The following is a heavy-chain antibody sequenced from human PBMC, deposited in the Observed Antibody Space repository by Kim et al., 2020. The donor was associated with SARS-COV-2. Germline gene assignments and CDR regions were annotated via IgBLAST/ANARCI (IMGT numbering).Heavy chain of an antibody. V-gene: IGHV3-21*01. CDR1: GFTFSSYS. D-gene: IGHD4-17*01. Sequence: GGSLRLSCAASGFTFSSYSMNWVRQAPGKGLEWVSSISSSSSYIYYADSVKGRFTISRDNAKNSLYLQMNSLRAEDTAVYYCASLPTALVTPSYYGMDVWGQGTTVTVSS. CDR3: ASLPTALVTPSYYGMDV. J-gene: IGHJ6*02. CDR2: ISSSSSYI.